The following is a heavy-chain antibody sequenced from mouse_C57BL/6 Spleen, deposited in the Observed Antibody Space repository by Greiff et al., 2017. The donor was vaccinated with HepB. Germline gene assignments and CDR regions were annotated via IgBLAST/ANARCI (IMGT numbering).Heavy chain of an antibody. CDR3: ARLGDDYDEAY. J-gene: IGHJ3*01. CDR2: ISYSGST. CDR1: GYSITSGYD. Sequence: DVQLQESGPGMVKPSQSLSLTCTVTGYSITSGYDWHWIRHFPGNKLEWMGYISYSGSTNYNPSLKSRISITHDTSKNHFFLKLNSVTTEDTATYYCARLGDDYDEAYWGQGTLVTVSA. D-gene: IGHD2-4*01. V-gene: IGHV3-1*01.